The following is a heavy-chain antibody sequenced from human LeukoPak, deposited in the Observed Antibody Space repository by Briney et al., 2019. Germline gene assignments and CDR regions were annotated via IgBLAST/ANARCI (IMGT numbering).Heavy chain of an antibody. Sequence: SETLSLTCTGSGGSISSYYWSWIRQPAGKGLEWIGRIYTSGSTNYNPSLKSRVTMSVDTSKNQFSLKLSSVTAADTAVYYCAREVEDFWSGYYIGMVDYWGQGTLVTVSS. CDR2: IYTSGST. V-gene: IGHV4-4*07. CDR1: GGSISSYY. D-gene: IGHD3-3*01. J-gene: IGHJ4*02. CDR3: AREVEDFWSGYYIGMVDY.